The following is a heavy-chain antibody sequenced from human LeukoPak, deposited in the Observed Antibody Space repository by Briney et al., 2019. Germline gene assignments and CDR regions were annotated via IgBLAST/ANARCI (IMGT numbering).Heavy chain of an antibody. Sequence: GASVKVSCKASGYTFTSYGISWVRQAPGQGLEWMGWISAYNGNTNYAQRLQGRVTMTTDTSTSTAYMELRSLRSDDTAVYYCARDRLLWFGETTNWFDPWGQGTLVTVSS. CDR3: ARDRLLWFGETTNWFDP. CDR1: GYTFTSYG. D-gene: IGHD3-10*01. CDR2: ISAYNGNT. V-gene: IGHV1-18*01. J-gene: IGHJ5*02.